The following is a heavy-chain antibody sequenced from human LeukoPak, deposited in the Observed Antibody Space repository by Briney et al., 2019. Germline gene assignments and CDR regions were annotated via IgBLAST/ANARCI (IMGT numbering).Heavy chain of an antibody. CDR3: AKEGDRGEALYYYYMDV. CDR2: IWYDGSNI. V-gene: IGHV3-33*06. CDR1: GFDFSSYT. J-gene: IGHJ6*03. Sequence: PGGSLRLSCGVSGFDFSSYTMTWVRQAPGKGLEWVAAIWYDGSNIFYADSVKGRFTISRDNSKNALYLQMNSLRAEDTVDYYCAKEGDRGEALYYYYMDVWGNGTTVTVSS. D-gene: IGHD3-10*01.